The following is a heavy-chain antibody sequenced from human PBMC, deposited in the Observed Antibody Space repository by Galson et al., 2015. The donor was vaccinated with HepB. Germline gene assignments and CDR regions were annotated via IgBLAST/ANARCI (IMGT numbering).Heavy chain of an antibody. V-gene: IGHV3-15*01. D-gene: IGHD4-11*01. J-gene: IGHJ6*02. CDR1: GFTFSNAW. CDR2: IKSNTDGGTT. CDR3: TTDGGTTVINYYYGMDV. Sequence: SLRLSCAASGFTFSNAWMSWVRQAPGKGLEWVGRIKSNTDGGTTDYAAPVKGRFTISRDDSKNTLYLQMNSLKTEDTAVYYCTTDGGTTVINYYYGMDVWGQGTTVTVSS.